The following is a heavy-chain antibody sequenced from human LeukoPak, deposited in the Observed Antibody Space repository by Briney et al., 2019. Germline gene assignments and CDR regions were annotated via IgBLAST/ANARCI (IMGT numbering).Heavy chain of an antibody. D-gene: IGHD6-13*01. CDR2: ISRSGSYV. CDR1: GYSFTSYW. V-gene: IGHV3-21*01. Sequence: GESLKISCKGSGYSFTSYWIDWVRQVPGKGLEWVSSISRSGSYVYYTDSVKGRFTVSRDDAKNSLYLQMNSLRAEDTAVYYCVRALRYSSSWYYFDYWGQGTLVTVSS. CDR3: VRALRYSSSWYYFDY. J-gene: IGHJ4*02.